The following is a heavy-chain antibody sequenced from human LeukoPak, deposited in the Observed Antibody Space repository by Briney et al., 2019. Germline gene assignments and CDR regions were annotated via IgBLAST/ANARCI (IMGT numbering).Heavy chain of an antibody. CDR2: INSDGSTT. Sequence: GGSLRLSCAASGFTFSSNWMYWVRQAPGKGLVWVSRINSDGSTTSYVDSVKGRFTISRDNAKSTLYLQMNSLRAEDTAVYYRARGGPIDYWGQGTLVTVSS. V-gene: IGHV3-74*01. CDR3: ARGGPIDY. J-gene: IGHJ4*02. CDR1: GFTFSSNW.